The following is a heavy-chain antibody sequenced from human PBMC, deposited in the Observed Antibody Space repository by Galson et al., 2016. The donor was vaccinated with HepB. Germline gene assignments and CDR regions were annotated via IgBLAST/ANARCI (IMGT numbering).Heavy chain of an antibody. D-gene: IGHD3-10*01. CDR1: GFTFSSYG. Sequence: SLRLSCAASGFTFSSYGMHWVRQAPGKGLEWVTAISGSGGRTSYEDSVRGRFTISRDNSKNTLFLRMNSVGVEDTAVYFCAKSGFFGELDTWGQGTGVAVSS. J-gene: IGHJ5*02. CDR2: ISGSGGRT. CDR3: AKSGFFGELDT. V-gene: IGHV3-23*01.